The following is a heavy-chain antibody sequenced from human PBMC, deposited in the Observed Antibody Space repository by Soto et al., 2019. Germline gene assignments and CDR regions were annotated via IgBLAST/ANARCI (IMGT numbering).Heavy chain of an antibody. CDR3: ARDKGSSWYSDLVDSYFQH. V-gene: IGHV1-69*08. Sequence: QVQLVQSGAEVKKPGSSVKVSCKASGGTFSSYTISWVRQAPGQGLEWMGRIIPILGIANYAQKFQGRVTITADKSTSTDYKELSRLRSEDTAVYYCARDKGSSWYSDLVDSYFQHWGQGTLVTVSS. J-gene: IGHJ1*01. CDR1: GGTFSSYT. CDR2: IIPILGIA. D-gene: IGHD6-13*01.